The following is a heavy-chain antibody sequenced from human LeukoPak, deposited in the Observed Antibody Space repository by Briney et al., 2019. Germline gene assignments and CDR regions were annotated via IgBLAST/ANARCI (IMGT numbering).Heavy chain of an antibody. J-gene: IGHJ4*02. Sequence: QPGGSLRLSCAAYGFTFRNFWMSWVRQAPGRGLEWVANIHPEGNEKYHVESVKGRFTISRDNAKSSLFLQMNGLRAEDTAVYYCARGDAFSGDHWGQGTLVTVSS. CDR2: IHPEGNEK. CDR3: ARGDAFSGDH. CDR1: GFTFRNFW. V-gene: IGHV3-7*04.